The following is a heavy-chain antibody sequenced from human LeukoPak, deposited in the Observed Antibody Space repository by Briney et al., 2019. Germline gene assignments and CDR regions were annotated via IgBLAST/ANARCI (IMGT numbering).Heavy chain of an antibody. V-gene: IGHV1-46*01. D-gene: IGHD2-15*01. Sequence: SVKVSCKGSGYTFTSYYMHWVRQAPGQGLEWMGVINPGGGSTSYAQKFQGIVTMTRDTSTSTVYMELSSLRSEDTAVYYCARDWGCSGGSCYENWFDPWGQGTLVTVSS. CDR3: ARDWGCSGGSCYENWFDP. CDR1: GYTFTSYY. CDR2: INPGGGST. J-gene: IGHJ5*02.